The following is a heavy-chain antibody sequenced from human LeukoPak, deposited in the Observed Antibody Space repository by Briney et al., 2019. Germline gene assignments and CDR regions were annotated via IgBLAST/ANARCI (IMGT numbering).Heavy chain of an antibody. V-gene: IGHV3-23*01. CDR2: ISGSGGST. Sequence: GSLRLSCAASGFTFSSDAMSWVRQAPRKGLEWVSAISGSGGSTYYADSVKGRFTISRDNSKNTLYLQMNSLRAEDTAVYYCAKADDDSSSWFLRSYFDYWGQGTLVTVSS. D-gene: IGHD6-13*01. CDR1: GFTFSSDA. J-gene: IGHJ4*02. CDR3: AKADDDSSSWFLRSYFDY.